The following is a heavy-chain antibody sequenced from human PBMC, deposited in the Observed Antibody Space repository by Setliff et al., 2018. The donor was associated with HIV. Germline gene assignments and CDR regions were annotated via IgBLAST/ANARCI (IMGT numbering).Heavy chain of an antibody. CDR2: IKEDGSTK. CDR3: ARDPRTDSSYAWFDS. V-gene: IGHV3-7*03. D-gene: IGHD6-6*01. J-gene: IGHJ5*01. CDR1: GFTFSSYW. Sequence: GESLKISCAASGFTFSSYWMSWVRQAPGKGLEWVASIKEDGSTKYYVDSVKGRFTVSRDNAKNSLYLQMTSLRAEDTALYFCARDPRTDSSYAWFDSWGQGTLVTVSS.